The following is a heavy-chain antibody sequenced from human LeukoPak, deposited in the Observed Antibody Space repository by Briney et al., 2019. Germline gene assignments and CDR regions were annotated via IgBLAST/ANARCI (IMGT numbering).Heavy chain of an antibody. CDR2: MYYSGST. V-gene: IGHV4-39*07. D-gene: IGHD3-3*01. J-gene: IGHJ4*02. Sequence: SETLSLTCTVSGGSISSSSYYWGWIRQPPGKGLEWIGSMYYSGSTYYNPSLKSRVTISVDTSKNQFSLKLSSVTAADTAVYYCARGTRYYDFWSGYLQKMYYFDYWGQGTLVTVSS. CDR1: GGSISSSSYY. CDR3: ARGTRYYDFWSGYLQKMYYFDY.